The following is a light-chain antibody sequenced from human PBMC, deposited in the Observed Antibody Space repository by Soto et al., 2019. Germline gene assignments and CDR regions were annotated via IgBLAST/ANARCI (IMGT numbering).Light chain of an antibody. V-gene: IGLV2-14*03. CDR2: DVT. Sequence: QSALTQPASVSGSPGQSITISCTGTNSDIGGYNFVSWYRQHPGKAPQLIIYDVTNRPSGVSDRFSGSKSGNTASLTISGLRTEDEADYYCSSYTSSSTRVFGTGTKVTVL. J-gene: IGLJ1*01. CDR1: NSDIGGYNF. CDR3: SSYTSSSTRV.